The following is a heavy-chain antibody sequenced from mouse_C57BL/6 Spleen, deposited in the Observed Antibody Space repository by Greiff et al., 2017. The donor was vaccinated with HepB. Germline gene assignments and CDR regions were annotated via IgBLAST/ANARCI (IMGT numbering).Heavy chain of an antibody. J-gene: IGHJ1*03. CDR1: GYSITSGYY. Sequence: EVQLQQSGPGLVKPSQSLSLTCSVTGYSITSGYYWNWIRQFPGNKLEWMGYISYDGSNNYNPSLKNRISITRDTSKNQFFLKLNSVTTEDTATYYCARDPIYYDYHWYFDVWGTGTTVTVSS. D-gene: IGHD2-4*01. V-gene: IGHV3-6*01. CDR3: ARDPIYYDYHWYFDV. CDR2: ISYDGSN.